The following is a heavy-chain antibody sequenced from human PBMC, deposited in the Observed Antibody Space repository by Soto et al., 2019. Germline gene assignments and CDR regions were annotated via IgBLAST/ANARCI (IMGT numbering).Heavy chain of an antibody. J-gene: IGHJ6*02. V-gene: IGHV1-69*13. Sequence: GPPVKVSCKASGGTFSSYAISWVRQAPGQGLEWMGGIIPIFGTANYAQKFQGRVTITADESTSTAYMELSSLRSEDTAVYYCAGGPGYSYVSYESSYGLVVLRQGTTVTSP. CDR3: AGGPGYSYVSYESSYGLVV. D-gene: IGHD5-18*01. CDR1: GGTFSSYA. CDR2: IIPIFGTA.